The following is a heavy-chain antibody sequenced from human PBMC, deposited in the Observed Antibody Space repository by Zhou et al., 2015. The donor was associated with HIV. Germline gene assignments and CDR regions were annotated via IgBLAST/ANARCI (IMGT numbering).Heavy chain of an antibody. CDR2: IGPDGSAK. Sequence: EVQLMESGGGLVQPGGSLRLACEASGFSFSSHWMSWVRQAPGKGLEWVANIGPDGSAKYYLDSLKGRFTISRDNAKNSLYLQMNNLRVEDTAVYYCARASLDYWGQGTLVTVSS. V-gene: IGHV3-7*04. CDR1: GFSFSSHW. J-gene: IGHJ4*02. CDR3: ARASLDY.